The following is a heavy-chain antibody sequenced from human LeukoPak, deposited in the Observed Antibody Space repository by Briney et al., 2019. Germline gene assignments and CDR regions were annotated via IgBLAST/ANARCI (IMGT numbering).Heavy chain of an antibody. CDR3: ARRELIGYPYGMDV. D-gene: IGHD1-26*01. V-gene: IGHV1-2*04. CDR2: INPNSGGT. CDR1: GYTFTGYY. Sequence: ASVKVSCKASGYTFTGYYMHWVRQAPGQGLEWMGWINPNSGGTNYAQTFQGWVTMTRDTSISTAYMELSRLRSDDTAVYYCARRELIGYPYGMDVWGQGTTVTVSS. J-gene: IGHJ6*02.